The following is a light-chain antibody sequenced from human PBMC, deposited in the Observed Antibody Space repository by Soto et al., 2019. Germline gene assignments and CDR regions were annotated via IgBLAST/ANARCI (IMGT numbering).Light chain of an antibody. V-gene: IGKV1-5*01. Sequence: DIQMTQSPSTLSASVGDRVTITYRASQSISSWLAWYQQKPGKAPKLLIYDASSLESGVPSRFSGSGSGTEFTLTVSSLQSDDFATYYCQQYNSYSPTFGQGTRLEIK. CDR3: QQYNSYSPT. CDR1: QSISSW. CDR2: DAS. J-gene: IGKJ5*01.